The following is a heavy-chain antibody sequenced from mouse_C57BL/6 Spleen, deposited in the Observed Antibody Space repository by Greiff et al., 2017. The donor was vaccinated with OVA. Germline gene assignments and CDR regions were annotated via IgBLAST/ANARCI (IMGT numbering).Heavy chain of an antibody. CDR3: ARALYSNHWYFDV. CDR1: GFTFSDYY. J-gene: IGHJ1*03. CDR2: INYDGSST. D-gene: IGHD2-5*01. V-gene: IGHV5-16*01. Sequence: EVKVVESEGGLVQPGSSMKLSCTASGFTFSDYYMAWVRQVPEKGLEWVANINYDGSSTYYLDSLKSRFIISRDNAKNILYLQMSSLKSEDTATYYCARALYSNHWYFDVWGTGTTVTVSS.